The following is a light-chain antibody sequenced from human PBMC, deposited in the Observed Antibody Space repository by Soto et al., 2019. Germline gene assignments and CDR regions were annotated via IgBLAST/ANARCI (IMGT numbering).Light chain of an antibody. CDR3: GTWDSSLSAFYV. Sequence: QSVLTQPLSVSAAPGQKVTISCSGSSSNIGNNYVSWYQQLPGTAPKLLIYDNNKRPSGIPDRFSGSKSGTSATLGITGLQTGDEADYYCGTWDSSLSAFYVFGTGTKVTVL. CDR2: DNN. J-gene: IGLJ1*01. V-gene: IGLV1-51*01. CDR1: SSNIGNNY.